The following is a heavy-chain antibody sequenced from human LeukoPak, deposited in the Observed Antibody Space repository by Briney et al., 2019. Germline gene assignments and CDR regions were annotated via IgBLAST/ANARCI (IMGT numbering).Heavy chain of an antibody. V-gene: IGHV1-69*05. CDR1: GGTSSSYA. Sequence: SVKVSCKASGGTSSSYAISWVRQAPGQGLEWMGGIIPIFGTANYAQKFQGRVTIITDESTSTAYMELSSLRSEDTAVYYCARGYYDILTGLGRLDYWGQGTLVTVSS. CDR3: ARGYYDILTGLGRLDY. CDR2: IIPIFGTA. J-gene: IGHJ4*02. D-gene: IGHD3-9*01.